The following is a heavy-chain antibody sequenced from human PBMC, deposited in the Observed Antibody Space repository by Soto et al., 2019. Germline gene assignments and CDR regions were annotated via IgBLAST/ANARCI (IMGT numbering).Heavy chain of an antibody. CDR2: MSGRAFTT. D-gene: IGHD1-7*01. CDR3: AKDRETSGVHFDL. CDR1: GSSVSNYA. Sequence: EVQLLESGGGLVQPGGSLRLSCAASGSSVSNYAMSWVRQAPGKGLEWVSGMSGRAFTTFYADSVRGRFTISRDNCKNTVYLQVDSLRAEDTASYFCAKDRETSGVHFDLWGQGTLVTVSP. V-gene: IGHV3-23*01. J-gene: IGHJ4*02.